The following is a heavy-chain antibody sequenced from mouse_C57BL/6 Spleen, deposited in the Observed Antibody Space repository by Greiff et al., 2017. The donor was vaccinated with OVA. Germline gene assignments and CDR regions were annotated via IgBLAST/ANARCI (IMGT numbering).Heavy chain of an antibody. V-gene: IGHV1-54*01. J-gene: IGHJ2*01. CDR3: ARFYDGYD. Sequence: VQLQQSGAELVRPGTSVKVSCKASGYAFTNYLIEWVKQRPGQGLEWIGVINPGSGGTNYNEKFKGKATLTADKSSSTAYMQLSSLTSEDSAVYFCARFYDGYDWGQGTTLTVSS. CDR1: GYAFTNYL. CDR2: INPGSGGT. D-gene: IGHD2-3*01.